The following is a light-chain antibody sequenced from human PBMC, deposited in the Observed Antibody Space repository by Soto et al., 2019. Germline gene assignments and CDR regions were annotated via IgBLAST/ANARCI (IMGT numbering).Light chain of an antibody. J-gene: IGKJ1*01. Sequence: EIVMTQSPATLSVPPGERATLSCRASQSVSSNLAWYQQKPGQAPRLLIYGASTRATGIPARFSGSGSGTEFTLTISSLQSEDFAIYYCQQYNYWPTWTFGQGTKVEIK. V-gene: IGKV3-15*01. CDR2: GAS. CDR3: QQYNYWPTWT. CDR1: QSVSSN.